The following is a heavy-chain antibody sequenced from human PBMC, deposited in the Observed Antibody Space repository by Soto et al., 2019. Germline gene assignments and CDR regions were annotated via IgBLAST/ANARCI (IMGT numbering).Heavy chain of an antibody. Sequence: PSETLSLTCTVSGGSFSCFYWTWIRQPPGKGLEWIGYIYYSGSTNYNPSLKGRVTISVDTSKNQFSLKLSSVTAADTAVYYCAKDPRVHYYDSGSSSYWGQGTLVTVSS. CDR1: GGSFSCFY. J-gene: IGHJ4*02. CDR3: AKDPRVHYYDSGSSSY. V-gene: IGHV4-59*01. D-gene: IGHD3-10*01. CDR2: IYYSGST.